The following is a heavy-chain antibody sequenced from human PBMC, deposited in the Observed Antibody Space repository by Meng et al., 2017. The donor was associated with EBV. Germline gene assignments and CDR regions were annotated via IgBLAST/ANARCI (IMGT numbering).Heavy chain of an antibody. D-gene: IGHD6-13*01. Sequence: VQLVQSWAEVNKPGSSVKVSCKASGGTFSSYANSWVRQAPGQGLELMGGIIPIFGTANYAQKFQGRVTITADKSTSTAYMELSSLRSEDTAVYYCARAEIAAAGRLDYWGQGTLVTVSS. J-gene: IGHJ4*02. V-gene: IGHV1-69*06. CDR1: GGTFSSYA. CDR3: ARAEIAAAGRLDY. CDR2: IIPIFGTA.